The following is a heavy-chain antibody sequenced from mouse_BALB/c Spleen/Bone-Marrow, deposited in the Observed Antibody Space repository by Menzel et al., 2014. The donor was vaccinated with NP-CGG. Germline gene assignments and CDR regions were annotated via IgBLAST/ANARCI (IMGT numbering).Heavy chain of an antibody. CDR1: GFTFSDYY. J-gene: IGHJ4*01. CDR3: ARQLAYAMDY. D-gene: IGHD4-1*01. Sequence: EVMLVESGGGLVQPGGSLKLSCATSGFTFSDYYMYWVRQTPEKRLEWVAYITKGGGSTYYPDIVKGRFTISRDNAKSTLYLQMSRLKSEDTAMYYCARQLAYAMDYWGQGTSVTVSS. CDR2: ITKGGGST. V-gene: IGHV5-12*02.